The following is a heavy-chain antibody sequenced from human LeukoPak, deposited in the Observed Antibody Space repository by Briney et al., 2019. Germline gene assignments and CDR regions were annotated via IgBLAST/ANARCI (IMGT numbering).Heavy chain of an antibody. J-gene: IGHJ4*02. CDR1: GFMFSDYW. CDR3: ARVGTWELQRVFDY. CDR2: INRHGNEV. D-gene: IGHD1-1*01. Sequence: GGSLRLSCAASGFMFSDYWMTWVRQVPGTGLEWVANINRHGNEVHYVDSVKGRFTISRDNAKNSLYLQLDNLRVEDTAVYYCARVGTWELQRVFDYWGQGTLVTVSS. V-gene: IGHV3-7*01.